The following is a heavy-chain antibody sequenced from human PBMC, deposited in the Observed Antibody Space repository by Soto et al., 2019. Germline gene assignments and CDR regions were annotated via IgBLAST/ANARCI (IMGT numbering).Heavy chain of an antibody. CDR2: TYYRSQWHY. J-gene: IGHJ4*02. V-gene: IGHV6-1*01. CDR3: VRLVGNSWLDH. Sequence: SQTLSLTCAISGDSVSSNSAVWNWIRQSPSRGLEWLGRTYYRSQWHYEYAVFVQSRISIDPDTSKNQFSLQLNSVTPEDTALYYCVRLVGNSWLDHWGQGTLVTVSS. D-gene: IGHD3-9*01. CDR1: GDSVSSNSAV.